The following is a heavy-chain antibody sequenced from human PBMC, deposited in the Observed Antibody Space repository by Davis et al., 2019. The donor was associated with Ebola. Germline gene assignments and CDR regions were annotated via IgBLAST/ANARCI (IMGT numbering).Heavy chain of an antibody. J-gene: IGHJ3*02. CDR2: IWYDGSVK. V-gene: IGHV3-33*03. D-gene: IGHD1-7*01. CDR1: GFTFSSYW. CDR3: ATRFANSDGALDI. Sequence: GESLKIPCAASGFTFSSYWMSWVRQAPGQGLEWVGLIWYDGSVKYYGDSVKGRFTISRDNSKDSAYLQMTSLRVEDTAVYYCATRFANSDGALDIWGRGTLVTVSS.